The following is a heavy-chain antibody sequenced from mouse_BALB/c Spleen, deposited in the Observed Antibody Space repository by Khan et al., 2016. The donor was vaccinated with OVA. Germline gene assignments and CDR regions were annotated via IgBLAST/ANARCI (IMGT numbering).Heavy chain of an antibody. V-gene: IGHV1S135*01. CDR2: IDPFNGST. CDR3: ARHGTSSWFAY. Sequence: VQLKQSGPELMKPGASVKISCKASGYSFTTYYIHWVKQSPGKSLEWIGFIDPFNGSTTYNQKFKGQATLTVDKSSSTVYMHLSSLTSEDSAVCYCARHGTSSWFAYWGQGTLVTVSA. J-gene: IGHJ3*01. D-gene: IGHD1-1*01. CDR1: GYSFTTYY.